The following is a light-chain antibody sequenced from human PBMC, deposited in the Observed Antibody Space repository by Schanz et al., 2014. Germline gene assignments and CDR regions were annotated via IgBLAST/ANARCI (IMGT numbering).Light chain of an antibody. J-gene: IGKJ1*01. Sequence: EIVMTQSPATLSLSPGERATLSCRASQSVSINLAWYQQKPGQAPRLLIYGASSRATGIPDRFSGSGSGTEFTLTISSLQSEDFAVYYCQQYNNWHWTFGQGTKVEIK. CDR1: QSVSIN. CDR3: QQYNNWHWT. CDR2: GAS. V-gene: IGKV3D-15*01.